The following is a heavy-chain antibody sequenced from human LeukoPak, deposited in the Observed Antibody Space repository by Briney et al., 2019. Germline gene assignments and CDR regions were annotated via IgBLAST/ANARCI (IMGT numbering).Heavy chain of an antibody. D-gene: IGHD3-10*01. Sequence: GRSLRLSCAASGFSFSSYGMHWVRQAPGKGLEWVSYISSSGSTIYYADSVKGRFTISRDNAKNSLYLQMNSLRAEDTAVYYCARDRAGVFDIWGQGTMVTVSS. CDR2: ISSSGSTI. J-gene: IGHJ3*02. CDR1: GFSFSSYG. CDR3: ARDRAGVFDI. V-gene: IGHV3-48*04.